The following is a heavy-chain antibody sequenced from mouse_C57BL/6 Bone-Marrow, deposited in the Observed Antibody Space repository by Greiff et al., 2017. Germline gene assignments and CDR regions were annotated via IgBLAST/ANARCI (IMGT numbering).Heavy chain of an antibody. D-gene: IGHD2-4*01. V-gene: IGHV14-3*01. CDR3: ATAYDYDVAY. Sequence: VQLQQSVAELVRPGASVKLSCTASGYNIKNTYMHWVKQRPGQGLEWIGRIYPASGNTKYAAKFQGKATITADTSSNTAYLQLSSLTSEDTAIYSCATAYDYDVAYWGQGTLVTVSA. CDR2: IYPASGNT. CDR1: GYNIKNTY. J-gene: IGHJ3*01.